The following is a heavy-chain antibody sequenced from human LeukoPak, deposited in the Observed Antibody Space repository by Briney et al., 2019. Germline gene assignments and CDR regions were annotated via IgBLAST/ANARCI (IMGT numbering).Heavy chain of an antibody. CDR3: ARERGALSFDY. CDR2: IYYSGST. Sequence: SETLSLTCTVSGGSISSYYWSWIRQPPGKGLEWIGYIYYSGSTNYNPSLKSRVTISVDTSKNQFSLKLSSVTAADTAMYYCARERGALSFDYWGQGTLVTVSS. J-gene: IGHJ4*02. D-gene: IGHD5-12*01. V-gene: IGHV4-59*01. CDR1: GGSISSYY.